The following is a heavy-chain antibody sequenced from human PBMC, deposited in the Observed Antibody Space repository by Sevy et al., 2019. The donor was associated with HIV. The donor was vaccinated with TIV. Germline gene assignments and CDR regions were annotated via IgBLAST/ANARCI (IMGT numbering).Heavy chain of an antibody. D-gene: IGHD2-8*02. CDR2: LIGGGSRT. Sequence: GGSLRLSCAASGFPFSNFAMSWVRQAPGKGLEWVSTLIGGGSRTYYADSVTGRFIISTDNSSNTLYLQMNSLRAEDTAIYYCAKRRVQSGLSGGGANYGMDVCGRGTTVTVSS. CDR3: AKRRVQSGLSGGGANYGMDV. J-gene: IGHJ6*02. CDR1: GFPFSNFA. V-gene: IGHV3-23*01.